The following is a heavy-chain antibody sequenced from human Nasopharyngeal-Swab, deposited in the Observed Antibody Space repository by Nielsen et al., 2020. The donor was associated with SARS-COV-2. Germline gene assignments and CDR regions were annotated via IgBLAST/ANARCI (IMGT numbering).Heavy chain of an antibody. CDR3: ARDWGLSGSAG. J-gene: IGHJ4*02. CDR2: ISGSGGST. CDR1: GFTLSSYA. Sequence: GESLKISCAASGFTLSSYAMSWVRQAPGKGLEWVSAISGSGGSTYYADSVEGRFTISRDNAKNSLYLQMNSLRAEDTTVYYCARDWGLSGSAGWGQGTLVTVSS. V-gene: IGHV3-23*01. D-gene: IGHD1-26*01.